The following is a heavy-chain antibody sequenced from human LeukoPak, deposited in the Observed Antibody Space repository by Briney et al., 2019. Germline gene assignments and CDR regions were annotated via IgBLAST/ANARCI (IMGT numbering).Heavy chain of an antibody. CDR3: ARGGRYYDSSGYPGY. D-gene: IGHD3-22*01. J-gene: IGHJ4*02. CDR2: IYTSGCT. CDR1: GGSISSGSYY. Sequence: SETLSLTCTVPGGSISSGSYYWSWIRQPAGKGLEWFGRIYTSGCTNYNPSLKSRLTISVDPSKNQFSRQLSSLTAGDTAGYYCARGGRYYDSSGYPGYWGQGTLVTVSS. V-gene: IGHV4-61*02.